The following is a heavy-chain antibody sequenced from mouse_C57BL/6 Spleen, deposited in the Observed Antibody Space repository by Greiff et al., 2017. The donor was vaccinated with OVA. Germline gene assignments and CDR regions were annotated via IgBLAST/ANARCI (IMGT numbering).Heavy chain of an antibody. V-gene: IGHV5-9-1*02. CDR3: TRDGGDYFDY. CDR2: ISSGGDYI. D-gene: IGHD2-3*01. Sequence: EVMLVESGEGLVKPGGSLKLSCAASGFTFSSYAMSWVRLTPEKRLEWVAYISSGGDYIYYADTVKGRFTISRDNARNTLYLQMNSLKSEDTAMYYCTRDGGDYFDYWGQGTTLTVAS. CDR1: GFTFSSYA. J-gene: IGHJ2*01.